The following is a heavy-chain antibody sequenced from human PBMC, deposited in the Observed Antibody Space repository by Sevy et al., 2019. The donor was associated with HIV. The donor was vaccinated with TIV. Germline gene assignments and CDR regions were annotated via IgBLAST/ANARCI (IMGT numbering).Heavy chain of an antibody. CDR2: IKQDGRIK. Sequence: GGSLGLSCVASSGFTFSSYWMSWVRQAPGKGLEWVANIKQDGRIKYYVDSVRGRFTISRDNAKNSLYLQMSTLRVEDTAVYYCARGTYYYDSGGFYHDAFDLWGQGTLVTVSS. CDR3: ARGTYYYDSGGFYHDAFDL. CDR1: GFTFSSYW. V-gene: IGHV3-7*03. J-gene: IGHJ3*01. D-gene: IGHD3-22*01.